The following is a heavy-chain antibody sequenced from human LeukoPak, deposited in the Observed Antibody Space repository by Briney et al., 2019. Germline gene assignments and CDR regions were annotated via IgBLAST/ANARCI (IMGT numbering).Heavy chain of an antibody. CDR1: GFTFSHAW. D-gene: IGHD3-10*01. V-gene: IGHV3-15*01. J-gene: IGHJ4*02. CDR2: IKNKPDGWTS. Sequence: GGSLRLSCAASGFTFSHAWMSWVRQAPGKGLELVGRIKNKPDGWTSDYAAPVKGRFTISRDDSKSTLYLQMNSLKTEDTAVYYCTVVNYGSGSYPLGYWGQGTLVTVSS. CDR3: TVVNYGSGSYPLGY.